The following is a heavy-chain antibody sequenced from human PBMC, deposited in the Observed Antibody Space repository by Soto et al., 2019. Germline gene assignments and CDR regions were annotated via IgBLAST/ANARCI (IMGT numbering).Heavy chain of an antibody. J-gene: IGHJ4*02. CDR3: ASSSGNNYGVGTNYYFDY. CDR2: IIPLFGTA. Sequence: QVQLVQSGAEVKTPGSSVKVSCKPSGGTFSTYSIVWVRQAPGEGLEWMGGIIPLFGTANYAQKFQDRVTITADKSTNTAFMELSSLKSEDTAMYYCASSSGNNYGVGTNYYFDYWGQGTLVTVSS. D-gene: IGHD1-26*01. CDR1: GGTFSTYS. V-gene: IGHV1-69*06.